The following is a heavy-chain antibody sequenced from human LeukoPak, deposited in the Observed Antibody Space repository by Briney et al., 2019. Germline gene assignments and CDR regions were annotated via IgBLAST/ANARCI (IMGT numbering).Heavy chain of an antibody. D-gene: IGHD5-18*01. CDR2: MYHSGYT. CDR1: GGSISSNGYY. Sequence: SETLSLTCTVSGGSISSNGYYWGWIRQPPGQGLEVIGSMYHSGYTYYNPSLKSRVTISLDTSKNQFSLKLSSVTAADTAVYYCARHRGNSYGPIDYWGQGTLVTVSS. CDR3: ARHRGNSYGPIDY. J-gene: IGHJ4*02. V-gene: IGHV4-39*01.